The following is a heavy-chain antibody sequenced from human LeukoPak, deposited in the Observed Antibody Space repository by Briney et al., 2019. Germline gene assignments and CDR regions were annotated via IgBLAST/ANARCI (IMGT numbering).Heavy chain of an antibody. D-gene: IGHD3-10*01. V-gene: IGHV3-30*02. CDR2: IRYDGSNK. Sequence: GGSLRLSCAASGFTFSSYGMHWVRQAPGKGLEWVAFIRYDGSNKYYADSVKGRFTISRDNSKNTLYLQMNSLRAEDTAVYYCAKDSRVPRWFGGYFQHWGQGTLVSVSS. J-gene: IGHJ1*01. CDR1: GFTFSSYG. CDR3: AKDSRVPRWFGGYFQH.